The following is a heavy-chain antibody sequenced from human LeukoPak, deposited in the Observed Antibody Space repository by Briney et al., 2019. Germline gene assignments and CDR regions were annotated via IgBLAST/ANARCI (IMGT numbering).Heavy chain of an antibody. Sequence: PGGSLRLSCAASGFTFSSYAIHWARQAPGKGLEWVALISYDGSNKYYADSVKGRFTISRDNSRNTVYLQMSTLRAEDTALYYCARDHIAAAGRGAESYYYGMDVWGQGTTVTVSS. D-gene: IGHD6-13*01. CDR3: ARDHIAAAGRGAESYYYGMDV. CDR1: GFTFSSYA. CDR2: ISYDGSNK. J-gene: IGHJ6*02. V-gene: IGHV3-30*04.